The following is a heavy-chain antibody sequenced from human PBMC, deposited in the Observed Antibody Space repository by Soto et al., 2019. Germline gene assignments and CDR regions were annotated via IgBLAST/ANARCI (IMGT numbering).Heavy chain of an antibody. CDR2: ISGSGGST. CDR1: GFTFSSYA. J-gene: IGHJ4*02. CDR3: AKDSGVQVTLGEFDY. Sequence: GGSLRLSCAASGFTFSSYAMSWVRQAPGKGLEWVSAISGSGGSTYYADSVKGRFTISRDNSKNTLYLQMNSLRAEDTAVYYCAKDSGVQVTLGEFDYWGQGTLVTVSS. V-gene: IGHV3-23*01. D-gene: IGHD1-26*01.